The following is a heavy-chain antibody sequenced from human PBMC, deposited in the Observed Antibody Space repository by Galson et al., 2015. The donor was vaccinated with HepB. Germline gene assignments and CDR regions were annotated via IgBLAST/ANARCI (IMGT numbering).Heavy chain of an antibody. CDR2: ISYNSRKT. J-gene: IGHJ2*01. Sequence: SLRLSCAASGFTFSSYAMSWVRQAPGKGLDWVSGISYNSRKTYYADSVKGRFTISRDNSKNTLYLQMNSLRAEDTAFYYCAKVPGGDVCSGGSCPDWYFDLWGRGTLVTVSS. CDR1: GFTFSSYA. V-gene: IGHV3-23*01. CDR3: AKVPGGDVCSGGSCPDWYFDL. D-gene: IGHD2-15*01.